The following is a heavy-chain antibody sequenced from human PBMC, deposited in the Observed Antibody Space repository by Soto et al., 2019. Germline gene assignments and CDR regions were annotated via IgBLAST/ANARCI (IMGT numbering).Heavy chain of an antibody. D-gene: IGHD3-3*02. CDR2: IYYSGST. CDR1: GGSISRDY. CDR3: SIIRGASGSNNWIDP. J-gene: IGHJ5*02. V-gene: IGHV4-59*01. Sequence: SETLSLTCTVSGGSISRDYYIWIRQSPGKGLEWIGHIYYSGSTKYNPSLKSRVLIAIDTSKNQFSLRLTSVTAADTAIYYCSIIRGASGSNNWIDPWGEGGLVAVS.